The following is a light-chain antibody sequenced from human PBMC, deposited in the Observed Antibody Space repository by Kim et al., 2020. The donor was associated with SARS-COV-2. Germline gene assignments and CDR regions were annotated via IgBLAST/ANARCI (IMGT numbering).Light chain of an antibody. V-gene: IGKV1-5*03. CDR2: KAS. CDR1: LSISNL. CDR3: QQYSSYSIT. J-gene: IGKJ5*01. Sequence: DIQMTQSPSTLSASVGDRVTITCWASLSISNLLAWYQQKPGKAPKLLIFKASNLDSGVPSRFSGSGSGTEFTLTISSLQPDNFATYYCQQYSSYSITFGQGTRLEIK.